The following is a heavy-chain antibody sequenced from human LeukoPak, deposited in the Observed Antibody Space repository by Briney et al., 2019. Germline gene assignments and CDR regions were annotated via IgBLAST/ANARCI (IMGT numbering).Heavy chain of an antibody. J-gene: IGHJ3*01. Sequence: GGSLRLSCAASGFTFSGSAMHWVRQASGKGLEWVSHISSGSDTIYYADSVKGRFTISRDNAKNSLYLQMNRLRADDTAVYYCARGSSEVLLWFGESPNWGQGTMVTVSS. D-gene: IGHD3-10*01. V-gene: IGHV3-48*01. CDR2: ISSGSDTI. CDR1: GFTFSGSA. CDR3: ARGSSEVLLWFGESPN.